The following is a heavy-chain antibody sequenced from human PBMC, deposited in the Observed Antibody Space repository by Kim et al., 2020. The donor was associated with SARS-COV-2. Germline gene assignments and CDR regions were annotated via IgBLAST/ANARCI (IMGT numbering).Heavy chain of an antibody. D-gene: IGHD1-1*01. CDR2: IRSKANGGTT. CDR3: TRASISTTGTIY. CDR1: GFTFGDYS. Sequence: GGSLRLSSTASGFTFGDYSMSWVRQAPGKGLEWVGFIRSKANGGTTEYAASVDGRFTISREDSKSIAYLQMNSLKTEDTAVYYCTRASISTTGTIYWGQGTLVTVSS. V-gene: IGHV3-49*04. J-gene: IGHJ4*02.